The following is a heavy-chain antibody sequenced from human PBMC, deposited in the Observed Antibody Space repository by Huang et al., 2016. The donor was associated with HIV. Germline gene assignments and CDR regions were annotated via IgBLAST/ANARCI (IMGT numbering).Heavy chain of an antibody. V-gene: IGHV2-5*01. CDR3: AHSTDASAATFYFDF. CDR1: GFSLTTTGVG. CDR2: IYSNGDG. D-gene: IGHD6-25*01. J-gene: IGHJ4*02. Sequence: QITLRESGPALVKPTQTLTLTCTFSGFSLTTTGVGVGWIRQPPGQALEWLASIYSNGDGRYSPSLSSRLTITKDTSKKQVVLTMTNMDPVDTATYYCAHSTDASAATFYFDFWGQGTLVAVSS.